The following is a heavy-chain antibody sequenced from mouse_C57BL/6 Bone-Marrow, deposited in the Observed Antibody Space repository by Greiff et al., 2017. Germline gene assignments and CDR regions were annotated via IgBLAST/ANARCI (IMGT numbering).Heavy chain of an antibody. CDR2: IYPGSGNT. CDR3: ARPYGSSYLYAMDY. D-gene: IGHD1-1*01. CDR1: GYTFTDYY. V-gene: IGHV1-76*01. Sequence: VKLMESGAELVRPGASVKLSCKASGYTFTDYYINWVKQRPGQGLEWIARIYPGSGNTYYNEKFKGKATLTAEKSSSTAYMQLSSLTSEDSAVYFCARPYGSSYLYAMDYWGQGTSVTVSS. J-gene: IGHJ4*01.